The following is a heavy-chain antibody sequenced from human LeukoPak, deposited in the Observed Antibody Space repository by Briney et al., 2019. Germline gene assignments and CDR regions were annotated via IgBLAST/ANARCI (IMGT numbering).Heavy chain of an antibody. D-gene: IGHD3-22*01. Sequence: PSETLSLTCAVSGGSISSGGYSWIWIRQPPGKGLEWIGYIYHSGSTYYNPSLKSRVTISVDRSKNQFSLKLSSVTAADTAVYYCARTENYYDSSGPPSGAFDIWGQGTMVTVSS. J-gene: IGHJ3*02. CDR3: ARTENYYDSSGPPSGAFDI. CDR2: IYHSGST. CDR1: GGSISSGGYS. V-gene: IGHV4-30-2*01.